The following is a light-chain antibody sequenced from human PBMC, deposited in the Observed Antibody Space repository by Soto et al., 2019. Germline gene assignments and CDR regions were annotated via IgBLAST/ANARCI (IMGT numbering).Light chain of an antibody. CDR3: QPLNSYPLT. J-gene: IGKJ5*01. V-gene: IGKV1-9*01. CDR2: AAS. Sequence: IQLTQSPSSLSASVGDRVTITCRASQGISSYLAWYQQKPGKAPKLLIYAASTLQSGVPSRFSGSGSGTDFTLANRSLHPEYFATYYCQPLNSYPLTFGQGTRLEIK. CDR1: QGISSY.